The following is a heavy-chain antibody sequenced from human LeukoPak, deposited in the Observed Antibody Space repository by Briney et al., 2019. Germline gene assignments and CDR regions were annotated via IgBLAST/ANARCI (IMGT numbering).Heavy chain of an antibody. V-gene: IGHV4-61*02. CDR1: GDSMASSGYS. CDR3: ARVRRGHFDF. J-gene: IGHJ4*02. CDR2: SYHTGST. Sequence: SETLSLTCAVSGDSMASSGYSWRWIRQPAGKGLEWIVRSYHTGSTNYNPSLSSRATISVDTSKKLFFLKLTSVTASDTAVYYCARVRRGHFDFWGQGTLVTVSS. D-gene: IGHD5-24*01.